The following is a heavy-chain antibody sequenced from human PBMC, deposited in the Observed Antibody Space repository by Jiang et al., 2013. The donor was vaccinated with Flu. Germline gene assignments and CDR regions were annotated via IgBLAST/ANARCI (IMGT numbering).Heavy chain of an antibody. J-gene: IGHJ4*02. CDR3: ARVISGGGSYYFDY. D-gene: IGHD2-15*01. CDR2: IYYSGST. CDR1: GGSISSYY. V-gene: IGHV4-59*01. Sequence: PGLVKPSETLSLTCTVSGGSISSYYWSWIRQPPGKGLEWIGYIYYSGSTNYNPSLKSRVTISVDTSKNQFSLKLSSVTAADTAVYYCARVISGGGSYYFDYWGQGTLVTVSS.